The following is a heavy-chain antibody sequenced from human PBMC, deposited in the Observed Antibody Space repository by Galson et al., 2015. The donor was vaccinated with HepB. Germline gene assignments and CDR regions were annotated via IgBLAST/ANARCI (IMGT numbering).Heavy chain of an antibody. V-gene: IGHV3-30*18. CDR2: ISYDGSNK. Sequence: SLRLSCAASGFTFSSYGMHWVRQAPGKGLEWVAVISYDGSNKYYADSVKGRFTISRDNSKNTLYLQMNSLRAEDTAVYYCAKDGRSPIQRHAFDIWGQGTMVTVSS. CDR1: GFTFSSYG. CDR3: AKDGRSPIQRHAFDI. J-gene: IGHJ3*02. D-gene: IGHD2-15*01.